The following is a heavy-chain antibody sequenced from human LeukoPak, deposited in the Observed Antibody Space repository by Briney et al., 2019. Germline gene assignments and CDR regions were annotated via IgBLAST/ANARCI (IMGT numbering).Heavy chain of an antibody. J-gene: IGHJ4*02. Sequence: GESLRLSCAASGFTFSSYWMTWVRQAPGKGREWVATIKKDGSEKYYVDSVKGRFTISRDNVKNSLYLQMNSLRAEDTAVYYCAREMGWNYGDYWGQGTLVTVSS. V-gene: IGHV3-7*05. D-gene: IGHD1-7*01. CDR1: GFTFSSYW. CDR3: AREMGWNYGDY. CDR2: IKKDGSEK.